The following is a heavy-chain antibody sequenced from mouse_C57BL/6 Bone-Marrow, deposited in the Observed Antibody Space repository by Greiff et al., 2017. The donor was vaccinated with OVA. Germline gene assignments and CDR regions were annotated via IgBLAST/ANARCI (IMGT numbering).Heavy chain of an antibody. CDR3: ARVSYYYGSSYFDD. D-gene: IGHD1-1*01. CDR1: GYSITSGYY. V-gene: IGHV3-6*01. CDR2: ISYDGSN. Sequence: EVQLQQSGPGLVKPSQSLSLTCSVTGYSITSGYYWNWIRQFPGNKLEWLGYISYDGSNNYNPSPKNRISITRDTSKNQFFLKLNSVTTEDTATYYCARVSYYYGSSYFDDWGQGTTLTVSS. J-gene: IGHJ2*01.